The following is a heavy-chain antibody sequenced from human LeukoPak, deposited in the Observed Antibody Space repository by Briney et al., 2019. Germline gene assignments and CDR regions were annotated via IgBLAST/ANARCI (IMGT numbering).Heavy chain of an antibody. V-gene: IGHV3-7*01. CDR3: ARGRGGLLWFGEFNS. Sequence: GGSLRLSCAASGFTFSSYAMNWVRQAPGKRLEWVANIKQDGSEKYYVDSVKGRFTISRDNANNSLYLQMNSLRAEDTAVYYCARGRGGLLWFGEFNSWGQGTLVTVSS. CDR1: GFTFSSYA. J-gene: IGHJ4*02. D-gene: IGHD3-10*01. CDR2: IKQDGSEK.